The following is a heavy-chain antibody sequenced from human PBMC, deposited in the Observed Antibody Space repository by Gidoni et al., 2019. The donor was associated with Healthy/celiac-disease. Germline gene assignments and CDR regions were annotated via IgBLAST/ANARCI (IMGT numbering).Heavy chain of an antibody. CDR2: IYYSGST. D-gene: IGHD2-2*01. V-gene: IGHV4-30-4*01. Sequence: QVQLQESGPGLVKPSQTLSLTCTVPGGSISSGDYYWSWIRQPPGKGLEWIGYIYYSGSTYYNPSLKSRVTISVDTSKNQFSLKLSSVTAADTAVYYCARGGYQLLLPKSAYYYYYMDVWGKGTTVTVSS. J-gene: IGHJ6*03. CDR1: GGSISSGDYY. CDR3: ARGGYQLLLPKSAYYYYYMDV.